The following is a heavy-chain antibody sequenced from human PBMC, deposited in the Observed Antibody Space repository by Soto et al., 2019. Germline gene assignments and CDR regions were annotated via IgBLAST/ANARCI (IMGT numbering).Heavy chain of an antibody. D-gene: IGHD6-19*01. J-gene: IGHJ4*02. CDR2: IYYSGST. CDR1: GVFISSSSCN. Sequence: SETLSLTCTVSGVFISSSSCNWGWIRQPPGKGLEWIGSIYYSGSTYYNPSLKSRVTISVDRSNNQFSLKLSSVTAADTAVYYCARQWLVHVSFDYWGQGTLVTVSS. V-gene: IGHV4-39*01. CDR3: ARQWLVHVSFDY.